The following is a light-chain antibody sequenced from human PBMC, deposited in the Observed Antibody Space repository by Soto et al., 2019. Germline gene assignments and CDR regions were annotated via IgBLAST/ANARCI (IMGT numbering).Light chain of an antibody. J-gene: IGKJ4*01. Sequence: EIVLTQFPGALSLSPGERVTLSCRASQTVSNTYLAWYQQKSGQAPKFLIYGASNRATGIPDRFSGSGSGTDFTLTISRLEPEDFAVYYCQQYGALPPTFGGGTNVELK. V-gene: IGKV3-20*01. CDR3: QQYGALPPT. CDR2: GAS. CDR1: QTVSNTY.